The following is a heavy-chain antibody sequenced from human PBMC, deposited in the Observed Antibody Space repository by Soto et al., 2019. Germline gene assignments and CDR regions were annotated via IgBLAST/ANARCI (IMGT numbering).Heavy chain of an antibody. D-gene: IGHD2-21*01. CDR2: INTYNGMT. V-gene: IGHV1-18*01. J-gene: IGHJ4*02. CDR1: GYTFISYH. Sequence: QVQLVQSGGEVKKPGASVTVSCKASGYTFISYHITWVRQAPGQGLEWMAWINTYNGMTDYAQRFQGRVTMTRDTSTSTAFMELRNLESDDTAVYFCAKSPRGEMATDWGQGTLVIVSS. CDR3: AKSPRGEMATD.